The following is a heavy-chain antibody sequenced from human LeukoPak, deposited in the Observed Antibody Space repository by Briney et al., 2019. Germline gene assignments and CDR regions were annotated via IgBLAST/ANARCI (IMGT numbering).Heavy chain of an antibody. J-gene: IGHJ4*02. V-gene: IGHV4-39*07. CDR2: IYYSGTT. CDR1: GGFISSSLYF. Sequence: SETLSLTCSVSGGFISSSLYFWGWIRQPPGKGLEWIGNIYYSGTTYYKPSFNSRVTILVDTSKNQFSLKLRSVTAADTAVYYCARDDDSGYDWNPNSADSNYWGQGTLVTVSS. CDR3: ARDDDSGYDWNPNSADSNY. D-gene: IGHD5-12*01.